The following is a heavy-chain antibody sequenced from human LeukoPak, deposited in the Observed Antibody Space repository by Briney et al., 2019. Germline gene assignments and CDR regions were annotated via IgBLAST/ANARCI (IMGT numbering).Heavy chain of an antibody. Sequence: SVKVSCKASGGTFSSYAISWVRQAPGHGLEWMGGIIPIFGTANYAQKFQGRVTITTDESTSTAYMELSSLRSEDTAVYYCARDHYYDSSDYYYWGQGTLVTVSS. J-gene: IGHJ4*02. CDR1: GGTFSSYA. CDR3: ARDHYYDSSDYYY. V-gene: IGHV1-69*05. CDR2: IIPIFGTA. D-gene: IGHD3-22*01.